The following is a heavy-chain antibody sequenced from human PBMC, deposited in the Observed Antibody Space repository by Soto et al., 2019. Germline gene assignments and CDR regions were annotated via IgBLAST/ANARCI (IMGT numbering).Heavy chain of an antibody. Sequence: SETLSLTCTVSGGSISSYYWSWIRQPPGKGLEWIGYIYYSGSTNYNPSLKSRVTISVDTSKNQFSLKLSSVTAADTAVYYCARLLYGLGSWFDPWGQGTLVTVSS. D-gene: IGHD3-10*01. CDR2: IYYSGST. CDR1: GGSISSYY. V-gene: IGHV4-59*08. CDR3: ARLLYGLGSWFDP. J-gene: IGHJ5*02.